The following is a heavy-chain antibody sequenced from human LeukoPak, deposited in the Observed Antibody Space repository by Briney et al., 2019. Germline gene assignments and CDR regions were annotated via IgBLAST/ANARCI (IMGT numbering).Heavy chain of an antibody. CDR1: GFTFSSYS. CDR2: ISSSSSYI. V-gene: IGHV3-21*01. J-gene: IGHJ3*02. Sequence: PGGSLRLSCAASGFTFSSYSMNWVRRAPGKGLEWVSSISSSSSYIYYADSVKGRFTISRDNAKNSLYLQMNSLRAEDTAVYYCAGVDSSGFFDAFDIWGQGTMVTVSS. CDR3: AGVDSSGFFDAFDI. D-gene: IGHD3-22*01.